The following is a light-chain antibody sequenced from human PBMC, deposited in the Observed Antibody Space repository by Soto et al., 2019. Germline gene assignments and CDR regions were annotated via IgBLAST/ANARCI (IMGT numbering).Light chain of an antibody. CDR2: DVS. Sequence: QSALTQPRSVSGSPGQSVTISCAGTNSDVGAYNYVSWYQQHPGKAPTRIIYDVSNRPSGVPGRFSGSKSGNTASLTISGLQAEDEADYCCCSYAGSPWVFGGGTKVTVL. V-gene: IGLV2-11*01. CDR1: NSDVGAYNY. J-gene: IGLJ3*02. CDR3: CSYAGSPWV.